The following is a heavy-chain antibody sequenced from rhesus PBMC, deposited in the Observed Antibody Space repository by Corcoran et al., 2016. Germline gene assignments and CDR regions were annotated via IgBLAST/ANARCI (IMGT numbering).Heavy chain of an antibody. J-gene: IGHJ4*01. V-gene: IGHV4-99*01. D-gene: IGHD3-34*01. CDR2: ISGSSGST. CDR3: ARPGGGNHLDF. Sequence: QVQLQESGPGLVKPSETLSLTCAVSGYSISSGYYWCWLRQPPGKGLEYMGYISGSSGSTYYHPSIKRRVSISKDTSKNQFSLKVSSVTAADTAVYYCARPGGGNHLDFWGQGVLVTVSS. CDR1: GYSISSGYY.